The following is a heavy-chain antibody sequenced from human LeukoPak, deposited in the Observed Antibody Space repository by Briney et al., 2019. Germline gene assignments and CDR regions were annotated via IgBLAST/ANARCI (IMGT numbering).Heavy chain of an antibody. CDR1: GFTFSSYA. Sequence: SGGSLRLSCAASGFTFSSYAMSWVRQAPGKGLEWLANINQDGSQEFYVDSVKGRFTISRDNAKRSLHLQMNSLRADDTAVYYCTTDRGFTTLDDWGPGTLVTVSS. J-gene: IGHJ4*02. D-gene: IGHD3-10*01. CDR3: TTDRGFTTLDD. CDR2: INQDGSQE. V-gene: IGHV3-7*01.